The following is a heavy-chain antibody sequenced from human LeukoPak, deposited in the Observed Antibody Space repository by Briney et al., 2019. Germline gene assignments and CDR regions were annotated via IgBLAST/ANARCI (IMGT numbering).Heavy chain of an antibody. V-gene: IGHV1-46*01. J-gene: IGHJ5*02. CDR2: INPSGGST. CDR3: ARLIAAAGNSWFDP. Sequence: ASVKVSCKASGYTFTSYYMHWVRQAPGQGLEWMGIINPSGGSTSYAQKLQGRVTMTTDTSTSTAYMELRSLRSDDTAVYYCARLIAAAGNSWFDPWGQGTLVTVSS. D-gene: IGHD6-13*01. CDR1: GYTFTSYY.